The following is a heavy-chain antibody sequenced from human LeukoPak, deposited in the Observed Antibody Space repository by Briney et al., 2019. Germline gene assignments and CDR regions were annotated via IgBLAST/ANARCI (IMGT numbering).Heavy chain of an antibody. D-gene: IGHD6-13*01. V-gene: IGHV3-7*03. Sequence: GGSLRLSCAASGLALRNHWMSWVRQAPGKGLEWVANIHPDGGSAKNYVDSVKGRFTISRDNAKNSLYLQMNSLRAEDTAVYYCARGDPVAAAGYNWFDPWGQGTLVTVSS. CDR1: GLALRNHW. J-gene: IGHJ5*02. CDR3: ARGDPVAAAGYNWFDP. CDR2: IHPDGGSAK.